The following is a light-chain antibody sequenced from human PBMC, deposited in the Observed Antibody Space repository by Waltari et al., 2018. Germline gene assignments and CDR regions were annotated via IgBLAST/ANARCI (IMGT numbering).Light chain of an antibody. V-gene: IGKV2-28*01. CDR2: LVS. CDR1: QSLLHSSGNTF. Sequence: DIVMTQYPLSLSVTPGEPASISCRSSQSLLHSSGNTFLAWYLQKPGQSPQLLIYLVSNRASGVPDRFSGSGSGTDFTLKISRVEAEDVGVYFCMQARQTPWTVSQWTKVEIK. J-gene: IGKJ1*01. CDR3: MQARQTPWT.